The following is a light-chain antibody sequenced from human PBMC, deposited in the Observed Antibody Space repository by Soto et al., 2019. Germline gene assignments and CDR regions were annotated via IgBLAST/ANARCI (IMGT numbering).Light chain of an antibody. CDR2: DDT. CDR1: VGL. V-gene: IGLV2-23*01. CDR3: CLYVGGRTYL. Sequence: QSVLTQPASVSGSPGQSITISCTGTVGLVSWYQQHPGKVPKLIIYDDTKRPSGVSSRFSGSKSGNTASLTISGLQTEDEADYYCCLYVGGRTYLFGTGTKVTLL. J-gene: IGLJ1*01.